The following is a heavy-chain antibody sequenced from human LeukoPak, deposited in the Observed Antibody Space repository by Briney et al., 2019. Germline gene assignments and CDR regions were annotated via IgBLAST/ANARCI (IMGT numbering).Heavy chain of an antibody. J-gene: IGHJ4*02. V-gene: IGHV4-34*01. CDR2: INHSGST. Sequence: SETLSLTCAVYGGSFSGYYWSWIRQPPGKGLEWIGEINHSGSTNYNPSLKSRVTISVDTSKNQFSLKLSSVTATDKAVYYCARDRYCSGGRCPNFDYWGQGTLVTVSS. CDR3: ARDRYCSGGRCPNFDY. CDR1: GGSFSGYY. D-gene: IGHD2-15*01.